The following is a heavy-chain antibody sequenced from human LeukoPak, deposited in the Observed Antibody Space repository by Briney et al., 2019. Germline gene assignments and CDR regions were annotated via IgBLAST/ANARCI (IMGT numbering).Heavy chain of an antibody. CDR1: GGTFSSYA. J-gene: IGHJ4*02. CDR3: ARARTPYNWNYAFDY. Sequence: SVKVSCKASGGTFSSYAISWVRQAPGQGLEWMGGIIPIFGTANYAQKFQGRVTITADESTSTAYMELSSLRSEDTAVYYCARARTPYNWNYAFDYWGQGTLVSVSS. V-gene: IGHV1-69*13. CDR2: IIPIFGTA. D-gene: IGHD1-7*01.